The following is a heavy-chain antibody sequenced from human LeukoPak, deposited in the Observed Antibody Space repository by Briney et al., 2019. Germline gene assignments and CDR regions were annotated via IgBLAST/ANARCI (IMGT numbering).Heavy chain of an antibody. CDR1: GGSFSGYC. Sequence: SETLSLTCAVYGGSFSGYCWSWIRQPPGKGLEWIGEINHSGSTNYNPSLKSRVTISVDTSKNQFSLKLSSVTAADTAVYYCARHLPLASYYYGSGSAEGVFDYWGQGTLVTVSS. D-gene: IGHD3-10*01. CDR2: INHSGST. V-gene: IGHV4-34*01. J-gene: IGHJ4*02. CDR3: ARHLPLASYYYGSGSAEGVFDY.